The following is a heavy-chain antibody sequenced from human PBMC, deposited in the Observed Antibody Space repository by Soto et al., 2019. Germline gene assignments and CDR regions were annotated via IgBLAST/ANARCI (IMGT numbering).Heavy chain of an antibody. V-gene: IGHV1-8*01. J-gene: IGHJ6*02. CDR3: AREREFDFGRKGLGV. D-gene: IGHD3-3*01. Sequence: QAQPVQSGAEVKKPGASVKVSCKSSGYTCTRYDINWVRQAPGQGLQWLGWMDPNSGSTGYAQNFQGRVTMTRNISINAAHMELSSLRSEDTAVYYCAREREFDFGRKGLGVWGQGTTVTVSS. CDR1: GYTCTRYD. CDR2: MDPNSGST.